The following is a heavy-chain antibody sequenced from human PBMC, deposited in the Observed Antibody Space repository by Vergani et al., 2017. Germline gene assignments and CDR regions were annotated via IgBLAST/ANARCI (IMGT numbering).Heavy chain of an antibody. CDR1: GFTFSSYA. D-gene: IGHD1-26*01. J-gene: IGHJ4*02. Sequence: QVQLVESGGGVVQPGRSLRLSCAASGFTFSSYAMHWVRQAPGKGLEWVAVISYDGSNKYYADSVKGRFTISRDNSKNTLYLQMNSLRAEDTAVYYCAKPVRVGATIVVYYFDYWGQGTLVTVSS. CDR3: AKPVRVGATIVVYYFDY. V-gene: IGHV3-30-3*02. CDR2: ISYDGSNK.